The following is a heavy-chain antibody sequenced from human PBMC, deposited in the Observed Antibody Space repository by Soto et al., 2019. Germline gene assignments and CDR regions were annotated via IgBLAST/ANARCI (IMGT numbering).Heavy chain of an antibody. J-gene: IGHJ5*02. Sequence: SGPTLVNPTQTLTLTCTFSGFSLSTSGVGVGWIRQPPGKALEWLALIYWDDDKRYSPSLKSRLTITKDTSKNQVVLTMTNMDRGDTPTYYWPHRSPTETGRFPIWLAPGGKGTRV. V-gene: IGHV2-5*02. CDR1: GFSLSTSGVG. CDR2: IYWDDDK. D-gene: IGHD1-1*01. CDR3: PHRSPTETGRFPIWLAP.